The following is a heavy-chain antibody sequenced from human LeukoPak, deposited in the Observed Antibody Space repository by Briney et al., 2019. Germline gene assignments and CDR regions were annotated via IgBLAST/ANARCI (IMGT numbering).Heavy chain of an antibody. CDR1: GGSISSSSYY. Sequence: PSETLSLTCTVSGGSISSSSYYWGWIRQPPGKGLEWIGSIYYSGSTYYNPSLKSRVTISVDTSKNQFSLKLRSVTAADTAVYYCASNFYGSGTPPAFDIWGQGTMVTVSS. CDR3: ASNFYGSGTPPAFDI. V-gene: IGHV4-39*01. J-gene: IGHJ3*02. CDR2: IYYSGST. D-gene: IGHD3-10*01.